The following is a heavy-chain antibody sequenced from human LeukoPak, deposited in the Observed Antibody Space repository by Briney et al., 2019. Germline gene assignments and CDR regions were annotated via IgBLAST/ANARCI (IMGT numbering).Heavy chain of an antibody. CDR2: IHHAGST. D-gene: IGHD6-13*01. Sequence: SETLSLTCTVSDYYISSGHYWGWIRQPPGKGLEWIGNIHHAGSTYYNPSLKSRVTISVDTSKNQFSLKLSSVTAADTAVYYCARESFVYSSNWYGGWFDPWGQGTLVTVSS. CDR1: DYYISSGHY. CDR3: ARESFVYSSNWYGGWFDP. J-gene: IGHJ5*02. V-gene: IGHV4-38-2*02.